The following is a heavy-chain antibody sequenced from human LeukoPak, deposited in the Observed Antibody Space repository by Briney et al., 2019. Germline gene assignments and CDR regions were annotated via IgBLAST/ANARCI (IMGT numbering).Heavy chain of an antibody. CDR2: IYSGGST. V-gene: IGHV3-53*01. CDR3: ASLPAAGNPYYFDY. D-gene: IGHD6-13*01. Sequence: GGSLRLSCAASGFTFSNYWMSWVRQAPGKGLEWVSVIYSGGSTYYADSVKGRFTISRDNSKNTLYLQMNSLRAEDTAVYYCASLPAAGNPYYFDYWGQGTLVTVSS. CDR1: GFTFSNYW. J-gene: IGHJ4*02.